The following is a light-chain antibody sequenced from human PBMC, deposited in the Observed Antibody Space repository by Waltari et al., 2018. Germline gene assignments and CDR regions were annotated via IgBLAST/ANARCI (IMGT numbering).Light chain of an antibody. J-gene: IGKJ1*01. Sequence: DIVMTQSPDSLAVSLGERGAINCKSRQSVLHSSNNKNYLAWFQQKPGQPPKLLIYWASTRESGIPDRFSGSGSGTDFTLTISSLQAEDVAVYYCQQYYSSPRTFGQGTKVEIK. CDR2: WAS. CDR1: QSVLHSSNNKNY. CDR3: QQYYSSPRT. V-gene: IGKV4-1*01.